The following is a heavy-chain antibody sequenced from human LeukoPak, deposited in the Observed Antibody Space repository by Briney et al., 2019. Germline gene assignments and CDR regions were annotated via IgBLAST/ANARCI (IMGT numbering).Heavy chain of an antibody. D-gene: IGHD3-22*01. Sequence: KPSETLSLTCTVSGGSISSYYWSWIRQPPGKGLEWIGYIYYSGSTNYNPSLKSRVTISVDTSKNQFSLKLSSVTAADTAVYYCARDYYDSSGYKAFDIWGQGTMVTVSS. CDR2: IYYSGST. V-gene: IGHV4-59*12. J-gene: IGHJ3*02. CDR1: GGSISSYY. CDR3: ARDYYDSSGYKAFDI.